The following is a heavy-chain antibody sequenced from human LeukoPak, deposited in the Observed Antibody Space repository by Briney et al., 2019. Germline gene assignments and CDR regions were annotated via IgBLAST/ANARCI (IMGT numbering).Heavy chain of an antibody. D-gene: IGHD3-9*01. V-gene: IGHV4-59*11. J-gene: IGHJ3*02. Sequence: SETLSLTCTVSGGSISSHYWSWLRQPPGKGLEWIGYIYYSGSTNYNPSLKSRVTISVDTSKNQFSLKLSSVTAADTAVYYCARVKKYYDILTGYYHDAFDIWGQGTMVTVSS. CDR3: ARVKKYYDILTGYYHDAFDI. CDR2: IYYSGST. CDR1: GGSISSHY.